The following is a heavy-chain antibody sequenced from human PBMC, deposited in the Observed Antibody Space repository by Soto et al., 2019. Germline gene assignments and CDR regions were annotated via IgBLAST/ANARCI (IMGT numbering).Heavy chain of an antibody. J-gene: IGHJ4*02. CDR2: IYYSGST. D-gene: IGHD2-2*01. CDR1: GVSISSGGYY. V-gene: IGHV4-31*03. CDR3: ARGHCSSTSCYWFYDY. Sequence: SDTLSLTCTVSGVSISSGGYYWSWLRQHPGKGLEWIGYIYYSGSTYYNPSLKSRVTISVDTSKNQFSLKLSSVTAADTAVYYCARGHCSSTSCYWFYDYWGQGTLVTVSS.